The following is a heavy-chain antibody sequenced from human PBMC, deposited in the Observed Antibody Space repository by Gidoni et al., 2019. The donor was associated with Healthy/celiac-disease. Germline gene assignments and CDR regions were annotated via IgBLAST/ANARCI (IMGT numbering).Heavy chain of an antibody. CDR2: ISSSSCYI. V-gene: IGHV3-21*01. CDR1: GFTFSSYS. J-gene: IGHJ6*02. Sequence: EVQLVESGGGLVKPGGSLRLSCAASGFTFSSYSMNWVRQAPGKGLEWVSSISSSSCYIYYADSLKGRFTISRDNAKNSLYLQMNSLRAEDTAVYYCARASDYYYGMDVWCQGTTVTVSS. CDR3: ARASDYYYGMDV.